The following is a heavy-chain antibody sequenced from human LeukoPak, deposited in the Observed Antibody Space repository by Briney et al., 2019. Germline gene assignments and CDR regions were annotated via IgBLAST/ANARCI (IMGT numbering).Heavy chain of an antibody. CDR3: AREGGSVRGAFDT. CDR1: GYTFTGYY. CDR2: INPNSGGT. V-gene: IGHV1-2*02. J-gene: IGHJ3*02. D-gene: IGHD3-16*01. Sequence: ASVKVSCKASGYTFTGYYMHWVRQAPGQGLEWMGWINPNSGGTNYAQKFQGRVTMTRDTSISTAYMELSRLRSDDTAVYYCAREGGSVRGAFDTWGQGTMVTVSS.